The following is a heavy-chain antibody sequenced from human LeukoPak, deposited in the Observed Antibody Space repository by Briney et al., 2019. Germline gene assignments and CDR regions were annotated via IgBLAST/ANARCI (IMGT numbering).Heavy chain of an antibody. CDR2: IYTSGST. V-gene: IGHV4-61*02. J-gene: IGHJ4*02. CDR1: GGSISSGSYY. Sequence: SETLSLTCTVSGGSISSGSYYWSWIRQPAGKGLEWIGRIYTSGSTNYNPSLKSRVTISVDTSKNQFSQKLSSVTAADTAVYYCARDPGAALPGYWGQGTLVTVSS. CDR3: ARDPGAALPGY. D-gene: IGHD6-6*01.